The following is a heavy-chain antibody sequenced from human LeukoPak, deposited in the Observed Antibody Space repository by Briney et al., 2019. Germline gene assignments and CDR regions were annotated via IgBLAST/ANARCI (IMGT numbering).Heavy chain of an antibody. CDR1: GFTLSSYA. CDR3: ARPSPPGDGYNPPDY. V-gene: IGHV3-30-3*01. D-gene: IGHD5-24*01. Sequence: GGSLRLSCAASGFTLSSYAMHWVRQAPGKGLEWVAVISYDGSNKYYADSVKGRFTISRDNSKNTVFLQMNNLRTEDTAVYFCARPSPPGDGYNPPDYWGQGTLVTVSS. CDR2: ISYDGSNK. J-gene: IGHJ4*02.